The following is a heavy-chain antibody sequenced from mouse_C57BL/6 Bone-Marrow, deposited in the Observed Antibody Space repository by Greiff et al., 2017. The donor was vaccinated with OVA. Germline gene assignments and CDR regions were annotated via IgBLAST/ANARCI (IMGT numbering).Heavy chain of an antibody. V-gene: IGHV1-81*01. D-gene: IGHD3-1*01. Sequence: VQLQGSGAELARPGASVKLSCKASGYTFTSYGISWVKQRTGQGLEWIGEIYPRSGNTYYNEKFKGKATLTADKSSSTAYMELRSLTSEDSAVYFCASGGLFAYWGQGTLVTVSA. J-gene: IGHJ3*01. CDR3: ASGGLFAY. CDR2: IYPRSGNT. CDR1: GYTFTSYG.